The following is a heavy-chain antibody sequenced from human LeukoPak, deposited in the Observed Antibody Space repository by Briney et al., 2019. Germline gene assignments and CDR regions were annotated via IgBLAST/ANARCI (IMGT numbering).Heavy chain of an antibody. Sequence: GGSLRLSCAASGFTFSSYAMSWVRQAPGKGLEWVSDITGGGDRIKNADSVQGRFAISRDNSKNTVYFYMDSVRAEDTAIYYCAKRQMVSTGWFESWGQGTLVTVSS. D-gene: IGHD4-17*01. V-gene: IGHV3-23*01. CDR1: GFTFSSYA. J-gene: IGHJ5*01. CDR2: ITGGGDRI. CDR3: AKRQMVSTGWFES.